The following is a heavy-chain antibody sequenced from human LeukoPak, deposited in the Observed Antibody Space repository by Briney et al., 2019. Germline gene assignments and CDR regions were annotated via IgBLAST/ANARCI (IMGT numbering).Heavy chain of an antibody. D-gene: IGHD5-12*01. V-gene: IGHV3-30*18. Sequence: GGSLRLSCAASGFTFSSYGMHWVRQAPGKGLEWVAVISYDGSNKYYADSVKGRFTISRDNSKNTLYLQMNSLRAEDTAVYYCAKEGPSGYDFANWFDPWGQGTLVTVSS. J-gene: IGHJ5*02. CDR1: GFTFSSYG. CDR2: ISYDGSNK. CDR3: AKEGPSGYDFANWFDP.